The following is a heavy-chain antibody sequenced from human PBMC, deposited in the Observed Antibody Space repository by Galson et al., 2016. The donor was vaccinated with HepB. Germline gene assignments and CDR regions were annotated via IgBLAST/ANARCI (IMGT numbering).Heavy chain of an antibody. J-gene: IGHJ4*02. CDR1: GFTFSSYA. Sequence: SLRLSCAASGFTFSSYAMHWVRQAPGKGLEWVALISYDGWNTYYADSVKGRFTISRDNSNNTLFLQMGSLRPEDTAVYYCARDGSGGDCSGGGCYSLNLWGQGTLVTVSS. V-gene: IGHV3-30*04. D-gene: IGHD2-15*01. CDR2: ISYDGWNT. CDR3: ARDGSGGDCSGGGCYSLNL.